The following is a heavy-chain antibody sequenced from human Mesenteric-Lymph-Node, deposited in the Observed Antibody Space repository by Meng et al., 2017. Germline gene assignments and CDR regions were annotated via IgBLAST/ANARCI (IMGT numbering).Heavy chain of an antibody. Sequence: QVQLVQSGAEVKKPGASVKVSCKASEYTFTEYYIHWVRQAPGQGLEWMGRINPDSGATDYAQRFQGRVTVTRDTSISTVYMVLSGLKSDDTAVYYCARDSSSWYANFDYWGQGTLVTVSS. CDR3: ARDSSSWYANFDY. V-gene: IGHV1-2*06. D-gene: IGHD6-13*01. CDR2: INPDSGAT. CDR1: EYTFTEYY. J-gene: IGHJ4*02.